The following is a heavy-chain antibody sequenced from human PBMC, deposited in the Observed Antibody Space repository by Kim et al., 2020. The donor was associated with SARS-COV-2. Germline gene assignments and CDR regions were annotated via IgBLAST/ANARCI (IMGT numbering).Heavy chain of an antibody. CDR3: VRVACDDNLTGYF. CDR1: GDSISSNNW. D-gene: IGHD3-9*01. V-gene: IGHV4-4*02. CDR2: TYHTGTT. J-gene: IGHJ4*02. Sequence: SETLSLTCAVSGDSISSNNWRVWVRQPPGKVQEWIGDTYHTGTTNYNPLLERRITLSVNKSKNLSSLELSSVTAADTAIYYCVRVACDDNLTGYFWGQGT.